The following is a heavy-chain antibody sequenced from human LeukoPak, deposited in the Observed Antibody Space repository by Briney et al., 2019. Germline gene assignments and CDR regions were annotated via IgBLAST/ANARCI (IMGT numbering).Heavy chain of an antibody. V-gene: IGHV1-69*04. CDR2: IIPILGIA. D-gene: IGHD4-17*01. CDR1: GGTFSSYA. CDR3: AEATVTGVPTRGEYFQH. Sequence: SVKVSCKASGGTFSSYAISWVRQAPGQGLEWMGRIIPILGIANYAQKFQGRVTITADKSTSTAYMELSSLRSEDTAVYYCAEATVTGVPTRGEYFQHWGQGTLVTVSS. J-gene: IGHJ1*01.